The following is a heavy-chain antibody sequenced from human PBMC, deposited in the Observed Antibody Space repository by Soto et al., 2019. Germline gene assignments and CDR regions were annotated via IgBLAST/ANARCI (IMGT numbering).Heavy chain of an antibody. CDR1: GFTFSTYG. V-gene: IGHV3-30*02. D-gene: IGHD1-20*01. CDR3: ARDSVITGTTPHYYYYGMDV. Sequence: GGSLRLSCAASGFTFSTYGMHWVRQAPGKGLEWVAMIWDDGINKYYADSVKGRFTISRDNSKNTLYLQMNSLRAEDTAVYYCARDSVITGTTPHYYYYGMDVWGQGTTATVSS. J-gene: IGHJ6*02. CDR2: IWDDGINK.